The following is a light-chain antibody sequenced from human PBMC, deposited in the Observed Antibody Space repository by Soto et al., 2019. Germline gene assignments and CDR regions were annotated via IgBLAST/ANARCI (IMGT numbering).Light chain of an antibody. CDR2: SNN. CDR3: TSYTSSSTLDV. J-gene: IGLJ1*01. V-gene: IGLV1-44*01. CDR1: SSNIGRNF. Sequence: QSVLTQPPSASGTPGQRVTISCSGSSSNIGRNFVYWYQLFPGTAPKLFIYSNNQRPSGVPDRFSGSKSGTSASLAISGLQAEDEADYYSTSYTSSSTLDVFGTGTKVT.